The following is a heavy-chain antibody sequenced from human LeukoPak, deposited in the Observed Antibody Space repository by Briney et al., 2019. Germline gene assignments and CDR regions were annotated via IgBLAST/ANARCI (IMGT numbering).Heavy chain of an antibody. CDR3: ASSEWNYAR. V-gene: IGHV4-59*08. D-gene: IGHD1-7*01. CDR2: IHYSGNT. CDR1: GGSISSYY. J-gene: IGHJ4*02. Sequence: SETLSLTCTVSGGSISSYYXSWMXQPPGXGLGWIGYIHYSGNTNYNPSLKSRVTISLGASRTQFSLKLTSVTAADTAVYYCASSEWNYARWGQGILVTVSS.